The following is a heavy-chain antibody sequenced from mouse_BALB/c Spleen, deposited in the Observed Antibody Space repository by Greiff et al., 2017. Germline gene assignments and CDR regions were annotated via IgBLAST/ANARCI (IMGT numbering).Heavy chain of an antibody. D-gene: IGHD2-3*01. CDR2: ISSGGST. CDR1: GFTFSSYA. J-gene: IGHJ2*01. V-gene: IGHV5-6-5*01. Sequence: EVQLQESGGGLVKPGGSLKLSCAASGFTFSSYAMSWVRQTPEKRLEWVASISSGGSTYYPDSVKGRFTISRDNARNILYLQMSSLRSEDTAMYYCAGGDGYYKEYYFAYWGQGTTLTGSA. CDR3: AGGDGYYKEYYFAY.